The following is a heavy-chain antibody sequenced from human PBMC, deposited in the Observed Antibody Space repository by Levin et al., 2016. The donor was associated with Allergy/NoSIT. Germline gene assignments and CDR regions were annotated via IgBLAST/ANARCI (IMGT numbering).Heavy chain of an antibody. D-gene: IGHD6-13*01. CDR2: INPNSGGT. CDR3: ARGLNSLSSWNNWFDP. Sequence: WVRQAPGQGLEWMGWINPNSGGTNYAQKFQGWVTMTRDTSISTAYMELSRLRSDDTAVYYCARGLNSLSSWNNWFDPWGQGTLVTVSS. V-gene: IGHV1-2*04. J-gene: IGHJ5*02.